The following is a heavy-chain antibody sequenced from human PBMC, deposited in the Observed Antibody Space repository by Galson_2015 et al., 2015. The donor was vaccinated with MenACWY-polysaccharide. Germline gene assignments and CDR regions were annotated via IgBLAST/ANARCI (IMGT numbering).Heavy chain of an antibody. CDR1: GFSLGGCY. V-gene: IGHV3-11*01. CDR2: ISKSSDSI. J-gene: IGHJ6*02. Sequence: SLRLSCAASGFSLGGCYMSWIRQAPGKGLEWLSYISKSSDSIYYADSVKGRFTISRDNARNSLYLQMNSLEAEDTAIYYCARGPYGLDVWGHGTTVTVSS. CDR3: ARGPYGLDV.